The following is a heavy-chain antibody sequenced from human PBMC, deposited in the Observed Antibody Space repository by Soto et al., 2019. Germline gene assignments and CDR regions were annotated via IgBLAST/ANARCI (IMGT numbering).Heavy chain of an antibody. CDR1: GGTFSSYA. CDR2: IIPIVGTA. J-gene: IGHJ4*02. V-gene: IGHV1-69*13. D-gene: IGHD3-3*01. Sequence: ASVKVSCKASGGTFSSYAISWVRQAPGQGLEWMGGIIPIVGTANYAQKFQGRVTITADASTRTAYMELSSLRSEDTAVYYCATSTIFGVVVPYYYFDYWGQGTLVTAPQ. CDR3: ATSTIFGVVVPYYYFDY.